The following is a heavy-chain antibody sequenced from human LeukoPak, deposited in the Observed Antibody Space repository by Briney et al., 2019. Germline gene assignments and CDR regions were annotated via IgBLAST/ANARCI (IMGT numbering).Heavy chain of an antibody. J-gene: IGHJ6*02. CDR3: TRDLMDYDVSTGLHHYYMDV. CDR2: ISGKSYYI. Sequence: GGSLRLSCTASGFTFSSYSMNWVRQAPGKGLEWVSSISGKSYYIYYGDSVKGRFTISRDNAKNSLYLQMNTLRVEDTAVYYCTRDLMDYDVSTGLHHYYMDVWGQGTTVTVSS. D-gene: IGHD3-9*01. V-gene: IGHV3-21*01. CDR1: GFTFSSYS.